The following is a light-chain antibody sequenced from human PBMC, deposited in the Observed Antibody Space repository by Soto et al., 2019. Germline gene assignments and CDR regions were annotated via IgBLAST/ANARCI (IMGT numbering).Light chain of an antibody. CDR3: QQYGSSLWT. V-gene: IGKV3-20*01. CDR2: GAS. CDR1: QSVSSSY. J-gene: IGKJ1*01. Sequence: EIVLTQSPGTLSLSPGERATLSCRASQSVSSSYLAWYQQKPGQGPRLLIYGASSRPTGIPDRFSGSGSGTDFTLTISRLEPEDFAVYYCQQYGSSLWTFGQWTKVEIK.